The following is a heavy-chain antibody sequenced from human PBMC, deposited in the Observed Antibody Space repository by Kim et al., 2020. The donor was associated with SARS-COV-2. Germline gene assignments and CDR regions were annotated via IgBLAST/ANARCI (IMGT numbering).Heavy chain of an antibody. J-gene: IGHJ4*02. V-gene: IGHV3-7*03. CDR2: IKQDGREK. CDR3: ARVGSSSWYFDY. Sequence: GGSLRLSCAASRFTFSYYWMSWVRQAPGKGLEWVANIKQDGREKYYLDSVKGRFTISRDNAKNSLYLQINSLRAEDTAVYYCARVGSSSWYFDYWGQGTLVTVSS. CDR1: RFTFSYYW. D-gene: IGHD2-15*01.